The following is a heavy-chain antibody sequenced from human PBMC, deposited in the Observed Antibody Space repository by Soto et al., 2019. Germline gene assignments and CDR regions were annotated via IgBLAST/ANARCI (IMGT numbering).Heavy chain of an antibody. CDR1: GYTFTSYG. Sequence: GASVKVSCKASGYTFTSYGISWVRQAPGQGLEWMGWISAYNGNTNYAQKLQGRVTMTTDKSTSTAYMELSSLRSEDTAVYYCARDLPTQDYYDSSGYDYWGQGTLVTVSS. D-gene: IGHD3-22*01. CDR2: ISAYNGNT. CDR3: ARDLPTQDYYDSSGYDY. J-gene: IGHJ4*02. V-gene: IGHV1-18*01.